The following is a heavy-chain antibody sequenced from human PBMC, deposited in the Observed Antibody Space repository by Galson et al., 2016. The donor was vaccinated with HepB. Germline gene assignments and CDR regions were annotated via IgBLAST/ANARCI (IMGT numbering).Heavy chain of an antibody. D-gene: IGHD1-1*01. V-gene: IGHV4-38-2*02. CDR2: IYRTGST. J-gene: IGHJ4*02. CDR1: GYSISTGYY. Sequence: ETLSLTCAVTGYSISTGYYWGCFRQPPGEGLEWLGSIYRTGSTYYNPSLKSRVTMSVDTSKNQFSLKLTSVTAADTAIYYCARDPMSGPDYWGQGTLITVSS. CDR3: ARDPMSGPDY.